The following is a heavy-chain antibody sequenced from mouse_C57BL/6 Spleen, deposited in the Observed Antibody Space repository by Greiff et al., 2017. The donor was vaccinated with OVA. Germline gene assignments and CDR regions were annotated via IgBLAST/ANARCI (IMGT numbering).Heavy chain of an antibody. CDR3: ARRGGYTLWYFDV. D-gene: IGHD2-2*01. V-gene: IGHV1-80*01. CDR2: IYPGDGDT. CDR1: GYAFSSYW. J-gene: IGHJ1*03. Sequence: QVHVKQSGAELVKPGASVKISCKASGYAFSSYWMNWVKQRPGKGLEWIGQIYPGDGDTNYNGKFKGKATLTADKSSSTAYMQLSSLTSEDSAVYFCARRGGYTLWYFDVWGTGTTVTVSS.